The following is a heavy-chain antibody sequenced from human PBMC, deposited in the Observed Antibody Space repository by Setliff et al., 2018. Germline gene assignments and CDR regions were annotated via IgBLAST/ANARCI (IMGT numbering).Heavy chain of an antibody. V-gene: IGHV3-21*01. CDR3: ARSPGWIPWFDS. Sequence: GGSLRLSCAASGFTFSSYWMSWVRQAPGKGLEWVSSFSSRNDYIYYADSVKGRFTISRDNAKTSLYLQMDSLRAEDTAVYFCARSPGWIPWFDSWGQGTLVTVSS. CDR2: FSSRNDYI. J-gene: IGHJ5*01. CDR1: GFTFSSYW. D-gene: IGHD5-18*01.